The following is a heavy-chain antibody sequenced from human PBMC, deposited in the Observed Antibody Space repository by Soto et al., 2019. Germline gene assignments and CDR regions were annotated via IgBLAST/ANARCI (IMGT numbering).Heavy chain of an antibody. CDR2: ISTYNGNT. V-gene: IGHV1-18*01. CDR3: ETHGSGSF. Sequence: QVQLAQSGPEVKKPGDSVKVSCKASGYIFTSYGITWVRQAPGQGLEVMGWISTYNGNTNYVQKFQGRVALTTDTSTSTAYMELRSLRSDDTAVYDCETHGSGSFWGQGTLVTVS. CDR1: GYIFTSYG. D-gene: IGHD3-10*01. J-gene: IGHJ4*02.